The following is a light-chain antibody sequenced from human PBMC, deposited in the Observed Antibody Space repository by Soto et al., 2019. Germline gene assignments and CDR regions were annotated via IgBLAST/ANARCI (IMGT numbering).Light chain of an antibody. J-gene: IGKJ1*01. CDR3: QQYQRYWT. V-gene: IGKV1-5*01. CDR2: DPS. CDR1: QGITGW. Sequence: DIRLTQSPSTLSASVGDRVTITCRASQGITGWLAWYQQKPGKAPKLLIFDPSTLESGVPPRFTGSGSGTEFTLSISNVQPDDFATYYGQQYQRYWTFGHETKVEVK.